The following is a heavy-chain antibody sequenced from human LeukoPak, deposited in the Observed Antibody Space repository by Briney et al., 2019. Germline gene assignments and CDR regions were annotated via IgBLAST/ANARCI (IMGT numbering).Heavy chain of an antibody. V-gene: IGHV4-59*11. J-gene: IGHJ4*02. CDR2: IYYSGST. Sequence: PSETLSLTCTLSGGSISSHYWSWIRQPPGKGLEWIGYIYYSGSTNYNPSLKSRVTISVDTSKNQFSLKLSSVTAADTAVYYCARAWGSGSYCLDYWGQGTLVTVSS. D-gene: IGHD3-10*01. CDR1: GGSISSHY. CDR3: ARAWGSGSYCLDY.